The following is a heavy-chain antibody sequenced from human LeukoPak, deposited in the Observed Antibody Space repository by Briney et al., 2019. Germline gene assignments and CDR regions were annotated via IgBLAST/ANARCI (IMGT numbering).Heavy chain of an antibody. Sequence: PGGSLRLSCAASGFTFSSYSMNWVRQAPGKGLEWVSSISSSSTYTYYADSVKGRFTISKDNAKNSPYLQMNSLRAEDTAVYYCARDAGYSSSCYYYWGQGTLVTVSS. CDR3: ARDAGYSSSCYYY. CDR1: GFTFSSYS. J-gene: IGHJ4*02. CDR2: ISSSSTYT. V-gene: IGHV3-21*01. D-gene: IGHD6-13*01.